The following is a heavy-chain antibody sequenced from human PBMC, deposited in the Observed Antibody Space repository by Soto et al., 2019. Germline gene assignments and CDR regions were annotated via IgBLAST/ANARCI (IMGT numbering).Heavy chain of an antibody. CDR2: IVPMFGTA. CDR3: ARDGDPGYAFWSGPLGGGRFEP. V-gene: IGHV1-69*12. CDR1: GATFGTTA. Sequence: QVQLVQSGAEVKKPGSSVNVSCKTSGATFGTTAVTWVRQAPGEGLEWMGGIVPMFGTANYAQKFQGRVTITADESTNTAYMELSSLRSDDTAVYYCARDGDPGYAFWSGPLGGGRFEPWGQGTLVTVSS. J-gene: IGHJ5*02. D-gene: IGHD3-3*01.